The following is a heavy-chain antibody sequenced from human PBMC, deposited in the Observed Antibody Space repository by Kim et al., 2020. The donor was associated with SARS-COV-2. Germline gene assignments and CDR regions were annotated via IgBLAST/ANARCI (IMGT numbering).Heavy chain of an antibody. CDR3: ARGDSSSSSFDY. J-gene: IGHJ4*02. Sequence: NYAQKFQGRVTITADEATSTAYMELSSLRSEDTAVYYCARGDSSSSSFDYWGQGTLVTVSS. D-gene: IGHD6-6*01. V-gene: IGHV1-69*01.